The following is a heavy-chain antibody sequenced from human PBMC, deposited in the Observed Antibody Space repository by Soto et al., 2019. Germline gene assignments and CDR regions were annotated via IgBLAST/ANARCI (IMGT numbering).Heavy chain of an antibody. CDR3: ASRYCSSTSCYGDLDY. D-gene: IGHD2-2*01. CDR1: GGTFSSYA. Sequence: SVKVSCKASGGTFSSYAISWVRQAPGQGLEWMGGIIPIFGTANYAQKFQGRVTITADESTSTAYMELSSLRSEDTAVYFCASRYCSSTSCYGDLDYWGQGTLVTVSS. CDR2: IIPIFGTA. J-gene: IGHJ4*02. V-gene: IGHV1-69*13.